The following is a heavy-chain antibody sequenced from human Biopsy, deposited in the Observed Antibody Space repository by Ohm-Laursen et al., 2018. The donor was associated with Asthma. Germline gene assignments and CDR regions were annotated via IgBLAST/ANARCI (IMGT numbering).Heavy chain of an antibody. D-gene: IGHD3-22*01. Sequence: SLRLSCSASGFAVNDSSMTWVRQSAVKGLEWVCSISASGVRTLYSDSVKGRVTVSRDSSRNTLYLQLSTIRIEDTAVYFCAKITTDRQKANNWFDPWGQGTLVTVSS. CDR1: GFAVNDSS. V-gene: IGHV3-23*01. J-gene: IGHJ5*02. CDR2: ISASGVRT. CDR3: AKITTDRQKANNWFDP.